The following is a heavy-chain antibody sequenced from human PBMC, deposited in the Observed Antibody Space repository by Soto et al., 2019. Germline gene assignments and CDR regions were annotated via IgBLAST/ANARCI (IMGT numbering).Heavy chain of an antibody. CDR1: GGTFSSYA. CDR2: IIPIFGTA. D-gene: IGHD5-18*01. V-gene: IGHV1-69*01. Sequence: QVQLVQSGAEVEKPGSSVKVSCKASGGTFSSYAISWVRLAPGQGLEWMGGIIPIFGTANYAQKVQGRVTITADESTSTAYMELSSLRAEDTAVYDCARDRDTAMVTAPGPYYGMDVWGQGTTVTVSS. CDR3: ARDRDTAMVTAPGPYYGMDV. J-gene: IGHJ6*02.